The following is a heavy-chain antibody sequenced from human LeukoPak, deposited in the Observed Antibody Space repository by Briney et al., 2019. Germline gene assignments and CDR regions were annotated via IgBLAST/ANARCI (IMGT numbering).Heavy chain of an antibody. J-gene: IGHJ4*02. CDR3: ARGGGYASPIGY. V-gene: IGHV4-59*01. CDR1: GGSISTYY. Sequence: SETLSLTCTLSGGSISTYYWSWIRQPPGKGLEWIGYIYHSGSTNHNPSLKSRVTISVDTSTNQFSLKLNSVTAADTAVYYCARGGGYASPIGYWGQGALVTVSS. D-gene: IGHD5-12*01. CDR2: IYHSGST.